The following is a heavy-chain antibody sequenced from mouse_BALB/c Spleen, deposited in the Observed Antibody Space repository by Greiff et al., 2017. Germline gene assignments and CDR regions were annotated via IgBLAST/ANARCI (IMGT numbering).Heavy chain of an antibody. CDR3: ARDDPYYFDY. J-gene: IGHJ2*01. CDR2: IDPANGNT. V-gene: IGHV14-3*02. Sequence: VQLKESGAELVKPGASVKLSCTASGFNIKDTYMHWVKQRPEQGLEWIGRIDPANGNTKYDPKFQGKATITADTSSNTAYLQLSSLTSEDTAVYYCARDDPYYFDYWGQGTTLTVSS. D-gene: IGHD2-3*01. CDR1: GFNIKDTY.